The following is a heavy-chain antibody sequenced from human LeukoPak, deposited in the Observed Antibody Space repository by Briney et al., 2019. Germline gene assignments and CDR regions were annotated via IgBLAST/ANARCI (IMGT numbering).Heavy chain of an antibody. CDR3: AREDLAGHFDY. Sequence: ASVKVSCKASGYTFTSYYMHWVRQAPGQGLEWMGIINPSGGSTSYAQKFQGRATMTRDTSTSTVYMELSSLRSEDTAVYYCAREDLAGHFDYWGQGTLVTVSS. CDR1: GYTFTSYY. V-gene: IGHV1-46*01. D-gene: IGHD6-19*01. CDR2: INPSGGST. J-gene: IGHJ4*02.